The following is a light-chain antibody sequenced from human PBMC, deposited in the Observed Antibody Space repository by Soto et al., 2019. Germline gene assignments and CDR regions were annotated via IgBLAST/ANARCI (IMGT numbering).Light chain of an antibody. Sequence: DIQMTQSPSTLSASVLYRVTITCRSSQSISSWLAWYQQKPGKAPKLLIYKASSLESGVPSRFSGSGSGTEFTLTISSLQPDDFATYYCQHYKMYSPWKFGQGTKVDIK. CDR1: QSISSW. V-gene: IGKV1-5*03. CDR2: KAS. J-gene: IGKJ1*01. CDR3: QHYKMYSPWK.